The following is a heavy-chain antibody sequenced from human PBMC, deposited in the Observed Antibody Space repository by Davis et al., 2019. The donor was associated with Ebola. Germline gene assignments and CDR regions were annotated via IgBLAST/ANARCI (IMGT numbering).Heavy chain of an antibody. V-gene: IGHV3-21*01. J-gene: IGHJ3*02. Sequence: PGGSLRLSCAASGFTFSSYSMNWVRQTPGKGLEWVSSISSSSSYIYYADSVKGRFTISRDNAKNSLYLQMNSLRAEDTAVYYCARDYPQLGRRGAFDIWGQGTMVTVSS. D-gene: IGHD2-2*01. CDR1: GFTFSSYS. CDR3: ARDYPQLGRRGAFDI. CDR2: ISSSSSYI.